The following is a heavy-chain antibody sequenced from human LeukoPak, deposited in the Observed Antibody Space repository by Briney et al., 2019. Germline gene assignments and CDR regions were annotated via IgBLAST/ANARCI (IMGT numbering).Heavy chain of an antibody. D-gene: IGHD2-15*01. CDR2: IYISGST. J-gene: IGHJ4*02. CDR1: GASINSHY. Sequence: SETLSLTCTVSGASINSHYWSWIRQPAGKGLEWTGRIYISGSTNYNSSLQSRVTMSVDTSKNQFSLKLTSVTAADTAVYYCARALNPLPGTYYFDYWSQGTLVTVSS. CDR3: ARALNPLPGTYYFDY. V-gene: IGHV4-4*07.